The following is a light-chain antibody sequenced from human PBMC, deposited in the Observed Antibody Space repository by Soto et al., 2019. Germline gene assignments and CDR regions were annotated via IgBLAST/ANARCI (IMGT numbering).Light chain of an antibody. CDR1: TGAVTNGHY. J-gene: IGLJ1*01. V-gene: IGLV7-46*01. Sequence: QAVVTQEPSLTVSPGGTVTLTCGSSTGAVTNGHYPYWFQQKPGQAPRTLIYDTTNRHSWTPARFSGSLLGGKAALTLSGAQPEDEAEYYCFSYSRSESYVFSYVFGTGTKVTVL. CDR2: DTT. CDR3: FSYSRSESYVFSYV.